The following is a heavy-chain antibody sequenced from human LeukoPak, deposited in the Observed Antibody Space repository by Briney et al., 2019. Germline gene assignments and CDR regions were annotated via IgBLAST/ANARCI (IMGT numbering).Heavy chain of an antibody. CDR1: GLTISSYS. CDR3: ARDPEPTNYNYYYYYYMDV. D-gene: IGHD3-10*01. J-gene: IGHJ6*03. Sequence: GGSLRLSCAASGLTISSYSMNWVRQAPGKGLQWVSYISSSSSTIYYADSVKGRFTISRDNAKNSLYLRMNSLRAEDTAVYYCARDPEPTNYNYYYYYYMDVWGKGTTVTVSS. CDR2: ISSSSSTI. V-gene: IGHV3-48*01.